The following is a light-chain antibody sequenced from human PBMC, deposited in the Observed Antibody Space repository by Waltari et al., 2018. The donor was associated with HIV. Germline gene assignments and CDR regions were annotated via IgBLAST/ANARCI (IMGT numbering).Light chain of an antibody. CDR2: GNH. CDR1: SSNIGAGYD. CDR3: RSYDSTLSGSDWV. J-gene: IGLJ3*02. Sequence: QSVLTQPPSVSGAPGQRVTISCTGSSSNIGAGYDVHWYQKLPGTAPKLRISGNHHRALGVPDRFAGSKSDTSASRAITGLQSEDEADYYCRSYDSTLSGSDWVVGGGTKLTVL. V-gene: IGLV1-40*01.